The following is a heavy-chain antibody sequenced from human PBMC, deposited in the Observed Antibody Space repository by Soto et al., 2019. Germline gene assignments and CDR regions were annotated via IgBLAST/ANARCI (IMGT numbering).Heavy chain of an antibody. Sequence: SVKVSCKASGGTFSSYAISWVRQAPGQGLEWMGGIIPIFGTANYAQKFQGRVTITADESTSTAYMELSSLRSEDTAVYYCARSSGIVGATTEFDYWGQGTLVTVSS. D-gene: IGHD1-26*01. J-gene: IGHJ4*02. CDR1: GGTFSSYA. CDR2: IIPIFGTA. CDR3: ARSSGIVGATTEFDY. V-gene: IGHV1-69*13.